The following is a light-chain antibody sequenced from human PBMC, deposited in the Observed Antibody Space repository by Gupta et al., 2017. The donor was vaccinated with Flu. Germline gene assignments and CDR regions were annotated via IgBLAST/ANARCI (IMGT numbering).Light chain of an antibody. CDR1: QSISSW. V-gene: IGKV1-5*03. Sequence: DVQMTQSPSTLSPSVGDRVTITCRASQSISSWLAWYQQKPGKAPKLLIYKASTLERGVPSRFSGSAAGSDFTLTISSLQPDDFATYYCQQEGIYPLTFGQGTKVESK. J-gene: IGKJ1*01. CDR2: KAS. CDR3: QQEGIYPLT.